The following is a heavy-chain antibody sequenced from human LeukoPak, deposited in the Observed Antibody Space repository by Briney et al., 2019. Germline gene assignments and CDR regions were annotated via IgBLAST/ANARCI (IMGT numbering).Heavy chain of an antibody. CDR2: ISAYNGNT. V-gene: IGHV1-18*01. CDR3: ARDVGSYYDFWSGYPTLTNWFDP. D-gene: IGHD3-3*01. Sequence: ASVKVSCKASGYTFTSYGISWVRQAPGQGLEWMGWISAYNGNTNYAQKLQGRVTVTTDTSTSTAYMELRSLRSDDTAVYYCARDVGSYYDFWSGYPTLTNWFDPWGQGTLVTVSS. J-gene: IGHJ5*02. CDR1: GYTFTSYG.